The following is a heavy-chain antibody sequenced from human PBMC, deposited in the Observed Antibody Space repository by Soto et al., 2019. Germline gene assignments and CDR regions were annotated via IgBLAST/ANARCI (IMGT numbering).Heavy chain of an antibody. CDR3: ARVPLGYGDYYFDY. J-gene: IGHJ4*02. Sequence: GASVKVSCKASGYAFTTFDINWVRQASGQGPEWMGWMNPDSAATGYAQKFQGRVTMTRNTSLSTAYMELTNLRSEDTAVYYCARVPLGYGDYYFDYWGQGTLVTVSS. CDR1: GYAFTTFD. D-gene: IGHD4-17*01. V-gene: IGHV1-8*01. CDR2: MNPDSAAT.